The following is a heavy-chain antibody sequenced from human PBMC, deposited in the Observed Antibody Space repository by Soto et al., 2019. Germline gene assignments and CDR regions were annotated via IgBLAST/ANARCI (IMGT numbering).Heavy chain of an antibody. Sequence: PSETLSLTCTVSGGSISSYYWSWTRQPPGKGLEWIGYIYYSGSTNYNPSLKSRVTISVDTSKNQFSLKLSSVTAADTAVYYCARVVGDGYNIPYYFDYWGQGTLVTVSS. CDR2: IYYSGST. CDR1: GGSISSYY. D-gene: IGHD5-12*01. CDR3: ARVVGDGYNIPYYFDY. J-gene: IGHJ4*02. V-gene: IGHV4-59*01.